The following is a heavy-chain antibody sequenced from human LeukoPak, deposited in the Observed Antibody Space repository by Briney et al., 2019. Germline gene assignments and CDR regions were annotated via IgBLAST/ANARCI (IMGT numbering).Heavy chain of an antibody. CDR1: GFTFSRYW. CDR3: VKDFLHGPHIEPVGSVGPFDY. D-gene: IGHD2-2*01. V-gene: IGHV3-7*03. CDR2: IKEDGSDK. J-gene: IGHJ4*02. Sequence: GGSLRLSCAASGFTFSRYWMIWVRQAPGKGLEWVANIKEDGSDKRYAESVKGRFTISRDNSKNTLYFQMNSLRAEDTAVYYCVKDFLHGPHIEPVGSVGPFDYWGQGTLVTVSS.